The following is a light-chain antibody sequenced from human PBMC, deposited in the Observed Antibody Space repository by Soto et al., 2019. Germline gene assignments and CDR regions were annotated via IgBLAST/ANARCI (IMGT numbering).Light chain of an antibody. J-gene: IGLJ3*02. Sequence: QSALTQPASVSGSPGQSITISCTGTSSDVGGYNYVSWYQQHPGKAPKLMIYDVSKRPSGVPDRFSGSKSGNTASLTISGLQGEDEADYYCCSYAGRVFGGGTKVTVL. CDR2: DVS. V-gene: IGLV2-11*01. CDR3: CSYAGRV. CDR1: SSDVGGYNY.